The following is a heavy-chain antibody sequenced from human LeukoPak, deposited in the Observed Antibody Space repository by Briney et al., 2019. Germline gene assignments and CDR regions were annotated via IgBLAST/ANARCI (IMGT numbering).Heavy chain of an antibody. CDR2: IIPIYDTA. V-gene: IGHV1-69*05. Sequence: SVKVSCKASGITFSSYAINWVRQAPGQGLECMGGIIPIYDTAHYAQKFQDRVTITTDESTSTAYMELSSLTSEDTAVYYCATGRVVGSSTLVYFDSWGQGTLVTVSS. CDR3: ATGRVVGSSTLVYFDS. J-gene: IGHJ4*02. CDR1: GITFSSYA. D-gene: IGHD2-8*02.